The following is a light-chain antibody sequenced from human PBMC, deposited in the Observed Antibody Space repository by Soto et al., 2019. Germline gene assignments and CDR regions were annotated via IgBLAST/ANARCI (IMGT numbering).Light chain of an antibody. CDR3: QVWDSSSDHVV. CDR1: TSNIGTNT. V-gene: IGLV1-44*01. J-gene: IGLJ2*01. CDR2: SND. Sequence: QSVLTQSPSASGTPGQRVSISCSGSTSNIGTNTVSWYQHVPGTAPKLLIYSNDQRPSAVPGRFSGSKSGTSASLAISGLLSEDEADYYCQVWDSSSDHVVFGGGTKLTVL.